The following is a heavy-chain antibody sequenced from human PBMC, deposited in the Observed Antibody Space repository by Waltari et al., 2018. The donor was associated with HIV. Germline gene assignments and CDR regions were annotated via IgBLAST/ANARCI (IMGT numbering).Heavy chain of an antibody. CDR3: AKGASGWSPGY. CDR1: AFTFSSDA. D-gene: IGHD6-19*01. J-gene: IGHJ4*02. CDR2: ISYHGDDK. V-gene: IGHV3-30*18. Sequence: QVHLVESGGGVVQPGRSLRLSCAASAFTFSSDAMHWVRQAPGKGLEWLAVISYHGDDKYYADSVKGRFTISRDNSKNTLYLQMNSLRAEDTAVYYCAKGASGWSPGYWGQGTLVTVSS.